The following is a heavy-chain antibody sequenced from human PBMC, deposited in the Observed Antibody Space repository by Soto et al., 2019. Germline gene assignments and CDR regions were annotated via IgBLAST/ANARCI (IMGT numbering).Heavy chain of an antibody. J-gene: IGHJ4*02. CDR3: ARVRGIAARLGYDFDY. Sequence: QVQLQQWGAGLLKPSETLSLTCAVYGGSFSGYYWSWIRQPPGKGLEWIGEINHSGSTNYNPSLNSRVTIIVDTSKNQFSLKLSSVTAPGTAVYYSARVRGIAARLGYDFDYWGQGTLVTVFS. V-gene: IGHV4-34*01. D-gene: IGHD6-6*01. CDR1: GGSFSGYY. CDR2: INHSGST.